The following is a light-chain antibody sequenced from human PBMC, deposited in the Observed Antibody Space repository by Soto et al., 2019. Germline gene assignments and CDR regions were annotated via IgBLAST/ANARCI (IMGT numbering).Light chain of an antibody. CDR3: QQYGSSVLT. Sequence: EIVMTQSPATLSLSPGESATLPCRASQSVSSHLAWYKQKPGQAPRLLIYGASRRATGTPDRFSGSGSGTDFTLVISRLEPEDFAVYYCQQYGSSVLTFGGGTKVDIK. CDR1: QSVSSH. CDR2: GAS. J-gene: IGKJ4*01. V-gene: IGKV3-20*01.